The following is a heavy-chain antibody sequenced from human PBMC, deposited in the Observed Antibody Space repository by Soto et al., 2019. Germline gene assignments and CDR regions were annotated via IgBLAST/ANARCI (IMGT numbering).Heavy chain of an antibody. CDR1: GYTFITYG. J-gene: IGHJ4*02. CDR2: ISTYNGNT. V-gene: IGHV1-18*01. D-gene: IGHD3-22*01. CDR3: ARGPTDYYDNSANYFLEY. Sequence: QFQLVQSGAEVKKPGASVKVSCKASGYTFITYGVSWVRQAPGQGLDWLGWISTYNGNTRYAERLQGRVTMTTDTTTNTAYMELRNMRSDDTAVYYCARGPTDYYDNSANYFLEYWGQGTLVTVSS.